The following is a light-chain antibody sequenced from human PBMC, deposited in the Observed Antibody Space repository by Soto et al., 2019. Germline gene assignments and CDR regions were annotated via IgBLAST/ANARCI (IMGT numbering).Light chain of an antibody. CDR3: SSFVGGDSFDVI. CDR1: GSDIGAYNY. J-gene: IGLJ2*01. V-gene: IGLV2-8*01. Sequence: QSALTQPPSASGSPGQSVTISCTGTGSDIGAYNYVSWYQQYPGKAPKVMIYDVIKRPSGVPDRFSGSESGNTASLTVSGLRADDEAVYYCSSFVGGDSFDVIFGGGTKLTVL. CDR2: DVI.